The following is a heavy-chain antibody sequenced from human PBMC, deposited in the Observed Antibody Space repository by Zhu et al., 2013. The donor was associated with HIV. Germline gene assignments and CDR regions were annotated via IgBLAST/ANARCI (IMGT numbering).Heavy chain of an antibody. Sequence: QVQLVQSGAEVKKPGASVKVSCKASGYTFTGYYLHWVRQAPGQGLEWMGRINPDSGGTNYAQRFLGRVTMTRDTSTSTVYMELSSLRSEDTAVYYCARGPAYSSNWQPGGWFDPVGPGNPGPPSPQ. CDR3: ARGPAYSSNWQPGGWFDP. CDR1: GYTFTGYY. V-gene: IGHV1-2*02. J-gene: IGHJ5*02. D-gene: IGHD6-13*01. CDR2: INPDSGGT.